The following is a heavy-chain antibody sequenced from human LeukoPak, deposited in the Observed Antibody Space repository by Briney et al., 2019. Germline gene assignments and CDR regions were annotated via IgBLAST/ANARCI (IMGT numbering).Heavy chain of an antibody. V-gene: IGHV4-4*07. CDR1: GGSISSYH. CDR2: IYATGIT. Sequence: SETLSLTCRVSGGSISSYHWSWIRQAAGKGLEWIGRIYATGITNYNPSLKSRVTMSVDTSKNQFSLRMMSVTAADTAVFYCARDPGYSSGWNWFDPWGQGTLVTVSS. CDR3: ARDPGYSSGWNWFDP. D-gene: IGHD6-19*01. J-gene: IGHJ5*02.